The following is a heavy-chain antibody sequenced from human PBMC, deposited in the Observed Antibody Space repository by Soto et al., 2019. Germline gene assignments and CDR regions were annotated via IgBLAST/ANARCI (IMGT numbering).Heavy chain of an antibody. CDR3: AKDPGHIVVVTAIADY. CDR2: ISGSGGST. D-gene: IGHD2-21*02. J-gene: IGHJ4*02. V-gene: IGHV3-23*01. Sequence: EVQLLESGGGLVQPGGSLRLSCAASGFTFSSYAMSWVRQAPGKGLEWVSAISGSGGSTYYADSVKGRFTISRDNSKNTLYLQMNSLRAEDTAVYYCAKDPGHIVVVTAIADYWGQGTMVTVSS. CDR1: GFTFSSYA.